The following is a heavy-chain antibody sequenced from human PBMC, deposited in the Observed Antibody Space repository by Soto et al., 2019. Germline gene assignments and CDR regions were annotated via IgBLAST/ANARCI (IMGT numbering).Heavy chain of an antibody. Sequence: QIQLVQSGAEVKKPGASARVSCMTSGYIFTTSAMHWVRLAPGQRLEWLGWINTGNGNTQYSQNLQGRVTITRDTSAKTAYMELSSLRSEDTAVYYCARDRATGFGSVVRRNWLDPWGQGTLVTVSS. V-gene: IGHV1-3*04. J-gene: IGHJ5*02. CDR3: ARDRATGFGSVVRRNWLDP. D-gene: IGHD2-15*01. CDR1: GYIFTTSA. CDR2: INTGNGNT.